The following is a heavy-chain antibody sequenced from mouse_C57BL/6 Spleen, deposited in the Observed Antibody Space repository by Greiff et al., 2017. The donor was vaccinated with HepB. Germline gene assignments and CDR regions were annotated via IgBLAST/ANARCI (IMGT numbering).Heavy chain of an antibody. J-gene: IGHJ4*01. V-gene: IGHV1-77*01. CDR2: IGPGSGST. CDR3: ARWRYDYDGYYYAMDY. Sequence: QVQLQQSGAELVKPGASVKISCKASGYTFTDYYINWVKQRPGQGLEWIGKIGPGSGSTYYNEKFKGKATLTAYKSSSTAYMQLSSLTSEDSAVYFCARWRYDYDGYYYAMDYWGQGTSVTVSS. CDR1: GYTFTDYY. D-gene: IGHD2-4*01.